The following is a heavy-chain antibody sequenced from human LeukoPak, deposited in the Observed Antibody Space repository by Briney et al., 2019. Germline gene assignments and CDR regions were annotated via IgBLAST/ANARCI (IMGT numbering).Heavy chain of an antibody. J-gene: IGHJ4*02. Sequence: GGSLRLSCAASGFTFSSYSMNWVRQAPGKGLEWVSSIGSSSSAIYYADSVKGRFTISRDNAKNSLYLQMNSLRDEDTAVYYCARKTWDSSGYYCLDYWGQGTLVTVSS. V-gene: IGHV3-48*02. CDR2: IGSSSSAI. CDR1: GFTFSSYS. CDR3: ARKTWDSSGYYCLDY. D-gene: IGHD3-22*01.